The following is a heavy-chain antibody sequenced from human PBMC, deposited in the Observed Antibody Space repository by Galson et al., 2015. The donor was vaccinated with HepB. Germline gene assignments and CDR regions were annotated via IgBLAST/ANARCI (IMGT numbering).Heavy chain of an antibody. J-gene: IGHJ4*02. CDR1: GFTFSSYA. CDR3: AKGRIGLLGDGYNPPLRDY. CDR2: ISGSGGST. D-gene: IGHD5-24*01. V-gene: IGHV3-23*01. Sequence: SLRLSCAASGFTFSSYAMSWVRQAPGKGLEWVSAISGSGGSTYYADSVKGRFTISRDNSKNTLYLQMNSLRAEDTAKYFCAKGRIGLLGDGYNPPLRDYWGQGTLVSVSS.